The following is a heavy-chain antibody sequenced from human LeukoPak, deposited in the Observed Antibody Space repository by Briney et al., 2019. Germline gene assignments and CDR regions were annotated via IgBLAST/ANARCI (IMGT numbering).Heavy chain of an antibody. V-gene: IGHV1-69*01. D-gene: IGHD3-3*01. CDR3: ARATLILEWLPCDY. Sequence: ASVKVSCTASGGTFSSYAISWVRQAPGQGLEWMGGIIPIFGTANYAQKFQGRVTITADESTSTVYMELSSLRSEDTAVYYCARATLILEWLPCDYWGQGTLVTVSS. CDR2: IIPIFGTA. J-gene: IGHJ4*02. CDR1: GGTFSSYA.